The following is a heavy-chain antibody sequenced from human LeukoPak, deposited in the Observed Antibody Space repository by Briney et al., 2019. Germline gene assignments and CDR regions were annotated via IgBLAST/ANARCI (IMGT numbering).Heavy chain of an antibody. CDR1: GYTFASFG. V-gene: IGHV1-18*01. Sequence: ASVKVSCKASGYTFASFGISWVRQAPGQGLEWMGWISAYNGNTNFAQNLQGGVTLTTDTSTSTAYMELRSLRSDDTAVYYCARDIVMVVGSFYYGMDVWGQGTTVTVSS. J-gene: IGHJ6*02. CDR3: ARDIVMVVGSFYYGMDV. D-gene: IGHD2-8*02. CDR2: ISAYNGNT.